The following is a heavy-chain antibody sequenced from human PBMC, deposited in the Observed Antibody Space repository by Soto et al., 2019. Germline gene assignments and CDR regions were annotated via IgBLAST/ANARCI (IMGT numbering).Heavy chain of an antibody. CDR2: IYNSGST. V-gene: IGHV4-59*01. J-gene: IGHJ4*02. CDR1: GGSISSYY. Sequence: QVQLQESGPGLVKPSETLSLTCTVSGGSISSYYWSWIRQPPGKGLAWIANIYNSGSTNYNPSLKCRVNISVDTSKNPFSLKLSSVTAADTAFYYCARGKGTGTFSYWGQGTLVTVYS. CDR3: ARGKGTGTFSY. D-gene: IGHD1-7*01.